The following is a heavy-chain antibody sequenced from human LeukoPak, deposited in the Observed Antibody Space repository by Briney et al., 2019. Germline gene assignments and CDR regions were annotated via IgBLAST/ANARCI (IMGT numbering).Heavy chain of an antibody. CDR3: LYGDYVDY. CDR2: IRYDGSNK. V-gene: IGHV3-30*02. CDR1: GFTFSSYA. J-gene: IGHJ4*02. D-gene: IGHD4-17*01. Sequence: GGSLRLSCAASGFTFSSYAIHWVRQAPGKGLEWVAFIRYDGSNKYYADSVKGRFTISRDNSKNTLYLQMNSLRAEDTAVYYCLYGDYVDYWGQGTLVTVSS.